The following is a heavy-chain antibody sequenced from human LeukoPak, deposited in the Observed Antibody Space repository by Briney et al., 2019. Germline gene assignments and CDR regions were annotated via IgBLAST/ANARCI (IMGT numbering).Heavy chain of an antibody. CDR2: TINKANSYTT. V-gene: IGHV3-72*01. J-gene: IGHJ5*02. D-gene: IGHD2-15*01. Sequence: LSLTCAVYGGSFSGYYWSWIRQAPGKGLEWVGRTINKANSYTTEYAASVKGRFTISRDDSKNSLYLQMNSLKTEDTAVYYCARACGRGNNWFDPWGQGTLVTVSS. CDR3: ARACGRGNNWFDP. CDR1: GGSFSGYY.